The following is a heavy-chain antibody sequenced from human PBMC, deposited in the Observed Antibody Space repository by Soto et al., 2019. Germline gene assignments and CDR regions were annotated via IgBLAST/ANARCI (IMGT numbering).Heavy chain of an antibody. CDR3: AREPYYYGSGIRNWFDP. CDR2: IIPIFGTA. CDR1: GGTFSSYA. D-gene: IGHD3-10*01. V-gene: IGHV1-69*01. Sequence: QVQLVQSGAEVKKPGSSVKVSCKASGGTFSSYAISWVRQAPGQGLEWMGGIIPIFGTANYAQKFQGRVTITPDESTITAYMELSSLRSEDTAVYYCAREPYYYGSGIRNWFDPWGQGTLVTVSS. J-gene: IGHJ5*02.